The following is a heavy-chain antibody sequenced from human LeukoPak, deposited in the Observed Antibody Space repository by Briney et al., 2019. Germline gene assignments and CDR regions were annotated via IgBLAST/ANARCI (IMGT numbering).Heavy chain of an antibody. D-gene: IGHD3-10*01. V-gene: IGHV3-23*01. CDR1: GFTFSSYS. J-gene: IGHJ4*02. CDR2: ITGSGDST. CDR3: TKGTLVRGFDY. Sequence: SGGSLRLSCAASGFTFSSYSMNWVRQAPGKGLEWVSAITGSGDSTYYSDSVKGRFTISRDNSKNTLYLQMSSLRAENTAVYYCTKGTLVRGFDYWGQGTLVTVSS.